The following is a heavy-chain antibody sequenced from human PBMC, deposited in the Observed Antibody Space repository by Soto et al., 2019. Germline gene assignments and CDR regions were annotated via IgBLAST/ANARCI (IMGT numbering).Heavy chain of an antibody. V-gene: IGHV4-34*01. Sequence: SETLSLTCAVYGGSFSGYYWSWIRQPPGKGLEWIGEINHSGSTNYNPSLKSRVTISVDTSKNQFSLKLSSVTAADTAVYYWARGTSSSSNYYYGMDVWGQGTTVTVSS. D-gene: IGHD6-13*01. CDR3: ARGTSSSSNYYYGMDV. CDR2: INHSGST. J-gene: IGHJ6*02. CDR1: GGSFSGYY.